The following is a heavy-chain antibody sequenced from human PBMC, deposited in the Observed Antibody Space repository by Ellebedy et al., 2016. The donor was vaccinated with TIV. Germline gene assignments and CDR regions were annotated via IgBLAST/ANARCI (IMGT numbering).Heavy chain of an antibody. CDR2: ISSSGSYT. D-gene: IGHD1-1*01. J-gene: IGHJ6*02. V-gene: IGHV3-21*01. CDR3: ARTGMNGGEYYYYGMDV. CDR1: GFTFSSYS. Sequence: GESLKISCAASGFTFSSYSMNWVRQAPGKGLEWVSFISSSGSYTYYADSVKGRFTISRDNAKNSLYLQMNSLRAEDTAEYYCARTGMNGGEYYYYGMDVWGQGTTVTVSS.